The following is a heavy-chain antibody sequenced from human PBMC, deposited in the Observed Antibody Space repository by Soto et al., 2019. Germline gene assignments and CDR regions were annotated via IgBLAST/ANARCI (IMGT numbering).Heavy chain of an antibody. CDR3: ARMGTSYYYYALDV. J-gene: IGHJ6*02. CDR2: IDWDDDK. CDR1: GFSLSTSGMR. V-gene: IGHV2-70*04. Sequence: SGPTLVNPTQTLTLTCTFSGFSLSTSGMRVSWIRQSPGKALEWLARIDWDDDKFYSTSLKTRLTVSKDTSKNQVVLTMTNMDPVDTGTYYCARMGTSYYYYALDVWGQGTTVTVSS. D-gene: IGHD1-1*01.